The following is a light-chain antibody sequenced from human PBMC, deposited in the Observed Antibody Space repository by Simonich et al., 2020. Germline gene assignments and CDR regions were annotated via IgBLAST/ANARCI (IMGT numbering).Light chain of an antibody. Sequence: QSALTQPASVSGSPGQSITISCTGTSSAVGSYNLVSWYQQHPGKAPKLMIYEGSHLPSGVSNGFSGSKSGNTASLTISGLQAEDEADYYCCSYAGSSTLVFGGGTKLTVL. CDR3: CSYAGSSTLV. J-gene: IGLJ2*01. CDR2: EGS. CDR1: SSAVGSYNL. V-gene: IGLV2-23*01.